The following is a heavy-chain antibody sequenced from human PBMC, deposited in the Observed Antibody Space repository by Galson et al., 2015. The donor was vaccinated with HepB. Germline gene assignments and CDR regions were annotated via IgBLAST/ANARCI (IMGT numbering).Heavy chain of an antibody. Sequence: SVKVSCKASGYTFSTYSITWVRQAPGQGLEWMGWISPYNRDTKYARKFQGRVTMTTDTFTSTAYMELRSLRSDDTAVYYCARDYVVSTKNYFDPWGQGTLVTVSS. CDR3: ARDYVVSTKNYFDP. D-gene: IGHD5/OR15-5a*01. V-gene: IGHV1-18*01. J-gene: IGHJ5*02. CDR2: ISPYNRDT. CDR1: GYTFSTYS.